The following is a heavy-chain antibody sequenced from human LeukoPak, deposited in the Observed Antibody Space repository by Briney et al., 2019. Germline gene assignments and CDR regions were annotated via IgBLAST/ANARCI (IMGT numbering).Heavy chain of an antibody. D-gene: IGHD3-22*01. CDR1: GFTFSAYY. CDR2: ISASGASI. Sequence: GGSLRLSCAASGFTFSAYYMSWIRQAPGKGLEWVSYISASGASIYYIDSVKGRFTISRDNAKNSLYLQMNSLRAEDTAVYYCARDLPHYYDSSGSPFDYWGQGTLVTVSS. V-gene: IGHV3-11*04. CDR3: ARDLPHYYDSSGSPFDY. J-gene: IGHJ4*02.